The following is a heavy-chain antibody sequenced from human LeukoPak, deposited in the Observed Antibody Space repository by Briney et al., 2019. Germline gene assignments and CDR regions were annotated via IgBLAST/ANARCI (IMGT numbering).Heavy chain of an antibody. J-gene: IGHJ3*02. Sequence: PSETLSLTCTVSGGSISSSSYYWGWIRQPPGKGLEWIGSIYYSGSTYYNPSLKSRVTISVDTSKNQFSLKLSSVTAADTAVYYCARDLGTTVTRDAFDIWGQGTMVTVSS. CDR1: GGSISSSSYY. V-gene: IGHV4-39*07. CDR3: ARDLGTTVTRDAFDI. CDR2: IYYSGST. D-gene: IGHD4-17*01.